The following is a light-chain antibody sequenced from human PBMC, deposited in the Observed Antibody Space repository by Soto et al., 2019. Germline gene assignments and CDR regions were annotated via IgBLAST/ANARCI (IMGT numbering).Light chain of an antibody. CDR3: QQRGSWPQYT. V-gene: IGKV3-11*01. CDR2: DTT. Sequence: ENVLTQSPATLFLSPGERATLSCRASQSVSNYLAWYQQKPGQAPRLLXYDTTNRATGIPARFSGSGSGTDFTLTISGLEPEDFAVYYCQQRGSWPQYTFGGGTKVDI. CDR1: QSVSNY. J-gene: IGKJ4*01.